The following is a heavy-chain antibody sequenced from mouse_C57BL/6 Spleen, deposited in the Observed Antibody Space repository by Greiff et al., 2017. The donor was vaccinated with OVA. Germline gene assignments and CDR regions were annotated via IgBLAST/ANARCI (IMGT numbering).Heavy chain of an antibody. Sequence: QVQLQQPGAELVMPGASVKLSCKASGYTFTSYWMHWVKQRPGQGLEWIGEIDPSDSYTNYNQKFKGKSTLTVDKSSSTAYMQLSSLTSEDSAVYYCARSGDYGSYFDVWGTGTTVTVSS. CDR3: ARSGDYGSYFDV. CDR1: GYTFTSYW. CDR2: IDPSDSYT. V-gene: IGHV1-69*01. D-gene: IGHD1-1*01. J-gene: IGHJ1*03.